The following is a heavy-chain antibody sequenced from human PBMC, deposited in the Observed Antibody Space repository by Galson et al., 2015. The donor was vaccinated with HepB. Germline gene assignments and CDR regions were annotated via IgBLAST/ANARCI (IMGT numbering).Heavy chain of an antibody. J-gene: IGHJ6*02. CDR2: IGWYSGSV. V-gene: IGHV3-9*01. CDR1: GFAFDDYA. Sequence: VRLSCAASGFAFDDYAMHWVWHAPGEGLEGVSGIGWYSGSVGYADSVKGRFTISRDNAKNSLYLQMNSLRAEDTALYYCAKDTHYDILTGYAPGGNGMDVWGRGTTVTVSS. D-gene: IGHD3-9*01. CDR3: AKDTHYDILTGYAPGGNGMDV.